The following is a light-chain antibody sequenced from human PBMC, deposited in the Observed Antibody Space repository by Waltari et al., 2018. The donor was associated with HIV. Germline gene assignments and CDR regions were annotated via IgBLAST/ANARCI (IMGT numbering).Light chain of an antibody. CDR3: CSFAGSYTWL. CDR1: SSDLGGYNY. V-gene: IGLV2-11*01. CDR2: ELT. Sequence: QSAPTQSRSGSGSPGQSVTISRTGTSSDLGGYNYVSWYQQLPDKAPKLMIYELTERPAGVPDRFSGSKSGNTASLTISGLQAEDEADYYCCSFAGSYTWLFGGGTKLTVL. J-gene: IGLJ2*01.